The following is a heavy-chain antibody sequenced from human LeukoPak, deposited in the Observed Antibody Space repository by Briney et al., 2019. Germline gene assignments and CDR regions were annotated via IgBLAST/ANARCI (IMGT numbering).Heavy chain of an antibody. CDR3: ARDGWLEYSSVPWFDP. CDR1: GGTFSSYA. Sequence: KXSCKASGGTFSSYAISWVRQAPGQGLEWMGGIIPIFGTANYAQKFQGRVTITADESTSTAYMELSSLRSEDTAVYYCARDGWLEYSSVPWFDPWGQGTLVTVSS. D-gene: IGHD5-24*01. V-gene: IGHV1-69*01. CDR2: IIPIFGTA. J-gene: IGHJ5*02.